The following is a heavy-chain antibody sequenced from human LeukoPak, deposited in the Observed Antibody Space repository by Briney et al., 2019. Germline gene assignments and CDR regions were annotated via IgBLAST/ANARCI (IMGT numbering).Heavy chain of an antibody. CDR2: INPNSGGT. J-gene: IGHJ6*03. CDR1: GYTFTGYY. Sequence: ASVKVSCKASGYTFTGYYMHWVRQAPGQGLEWMGRINPNSGGTNYAQKFQGRVTTTRDTSISTAYMELSRLRSDDTAVYYCARGYPNYYYYYYMDVWGKGTTVTVSS. CDR3: ARGYPNYYYYYYMDV. V-gene: IGHV1-2*06. D-gene: IGHD1-26*01.